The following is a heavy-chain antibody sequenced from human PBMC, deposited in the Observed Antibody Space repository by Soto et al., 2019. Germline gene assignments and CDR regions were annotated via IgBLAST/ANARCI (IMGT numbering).Heavy chain of an antibody. CDR2: IYHSGST. D-gene: IGHD3-3*01. CDR3: ARNRPFFGHTFDP. J-gene: IGHJ5*02. CDR1: GGSISSGGYS. V-gene: IGHV4-30-2*01. Sequence: SETLSLTCAVSGGSISSGGYSWSWIRQPPGKGLEWIGYIYHSGSTYYNPSLKSRVTISVDRSKNQFSLKLSSVTAADTAVYYCARNRPFFGHTFDPWGQGTLVTVSS.